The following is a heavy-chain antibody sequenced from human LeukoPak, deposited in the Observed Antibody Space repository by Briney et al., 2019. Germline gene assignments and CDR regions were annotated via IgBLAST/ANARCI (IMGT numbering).Heavy chain of an antibody. V-gene: IGHV4-39*01. Sequence: PSETLSLTCTVSGGSISSSSYYWGWIRQPPGKGLEWIGSIYYSGSTYYNPSLKSRVTISVDTSKNQFSLKLSSVTAADMAVYYCARQGRRGITMVREGAGWFDPWGQGTLVTVSS. J-gene: IGHJ5*02. CDR1: GGSISSSSYY. D-gene: IGHD3-10*01. CDR2: IYYSGST. CDR3: ARQGRRGITMVREGAGWFDP.